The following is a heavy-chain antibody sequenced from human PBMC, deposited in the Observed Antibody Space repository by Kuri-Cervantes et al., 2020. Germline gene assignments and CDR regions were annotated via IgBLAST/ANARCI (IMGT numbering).Heavy chain of an antibody. V-gene: IGHV3-30-3*02. CDR3: AKIESSHGDAQYYFDY. CDR1: GFTFSSYA. Sequence: GESLKISCAASGFTFSSYAMHWVRQAPGKGLEWVAVISYDGSNKYYADSVKGRFTISRDNSKNTLYLQMNSLRAEDTAVNYCAKIESSHGDAQYYFDYWGQGTLVTVSS. CDR2: ISYDGSNK. D-gene: IGHD4-17*01. J-gene: IGHJ4*02.